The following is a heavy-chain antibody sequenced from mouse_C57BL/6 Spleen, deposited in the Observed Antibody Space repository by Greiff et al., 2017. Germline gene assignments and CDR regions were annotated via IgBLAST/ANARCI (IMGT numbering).Heavy chain of an antibody. Sequence: VQLQQSGAELVRPGASVTLSCKASGYTFTDYEMHWVKQTPVHGLEWIGAIDPETGGTAYNQKFKGKAILTADKSSSTAYMELRSLTSEDSAVYYCTREILNYYGSSYDAMDYWGQGTSVTVSS. V-gene: IGHV1-15*01. CDR3: TREILNYYGSSYDAMDY. J-gene: IGHJ4*01. CDR2: IDPETGGT. D-gene: IGHD1-1*01. CDR1: GYTFTDYE.